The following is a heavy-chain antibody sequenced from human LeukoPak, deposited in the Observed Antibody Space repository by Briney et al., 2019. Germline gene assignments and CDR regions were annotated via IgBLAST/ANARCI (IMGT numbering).Heavy chain of an antibody. V-gene: IGHV3-23*01. J-gene: IGHJ4*02. Sequence: GGSLRLSCAGSGFTFRTYAIDWVRQVPGKGLEWVAGITGSGGMIRYADSVKGRFTISRDNSKNTLYLQMNSLRVEDTAVYYCAKDRVPDGMWEIDSWGQGDPVTVSS. CDR3: AKDRVPDGMWEIDS. D-gene: IGHD1-26*01. CDR1: GFTFRTYA. CDR2: ITGSGGMI.